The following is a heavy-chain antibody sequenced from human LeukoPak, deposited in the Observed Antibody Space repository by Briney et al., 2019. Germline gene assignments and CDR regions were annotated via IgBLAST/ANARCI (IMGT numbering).Heavy chain of an antibody. CDR3: ARGGDSAPDY. Sequence: ASVRVSCKASGYTFTIYGINSVRQAPGQRLEWMGWINAGNGNTKYSQKFQVRVTITRDTSASTAYMELSSLRSEDTAVYYCARGGDSAPDYWGQGTLVTVSS. J-gene: IGHJ4*02. V-gene: IGHV1-3*01. CDR2: INAGNGNT. CDR1: GYTFTIYG. D-gene: IGHD3-10*01.